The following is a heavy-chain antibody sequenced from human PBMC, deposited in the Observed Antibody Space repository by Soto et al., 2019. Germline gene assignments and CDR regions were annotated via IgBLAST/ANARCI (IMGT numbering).Heavy chain of an antibody. CDR2: ISWNSGSI. Sequence: EVQLVESGGGLVQPGRSLRLSCAASGFTFDDYAMHWVRQAPGKGLEWVSGISWNSGSIGYADSVKGRFTISRDNATNSLYLQMNSLRAEDTALYYCAKDMAGSSFLHLDYWGQGTLVTVSS. D-gene: IGHD6-6*01. CDR1: GFTFDDYA. CDR3: AKDMAGSSFLHLDY. J-gene: IGHJ4*02. V-gene: IGHV3-9*01.